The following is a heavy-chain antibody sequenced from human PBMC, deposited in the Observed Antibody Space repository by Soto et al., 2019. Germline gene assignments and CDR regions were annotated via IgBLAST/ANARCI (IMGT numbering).Heavy chain of an antibody. CDR3: AEGGDCSGGSCFPFAY. V-gene: IGHV1-69*02. CDR2: INPILGIA. CDR1: GGTFSNYT. Sequence: QVQLVQSGAEVKKPGSSVKVSCKASGGTFSNYTISWVRQAPGQGLEWLGRINPILGIAHYAQKVRGRVTITADKSTNTADMELSSLRSEDTAVYYCAEGGDCSGGSCFPFAYWGQGTLVTVSS. J-gene: IGHJ4*02. D-gene: IGHD2-15*01.